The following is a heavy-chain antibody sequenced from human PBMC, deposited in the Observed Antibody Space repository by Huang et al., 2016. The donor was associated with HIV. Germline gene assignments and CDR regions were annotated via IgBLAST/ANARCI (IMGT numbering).Heavy chain of an antibody. D-gene: IGHD1-1*01. CDR2: ISAYNGNT. J-gene: IGHJ5*01. V-gene: IGHV1-18*01. CDR3: ARDHWYPLQNWFDL. Sequence: QVELVQSGAEVKRPGASVRVSCKAAGYIFTKYGINWVRQAPGQGLEWMGLISAYNGNTNYAEKFQGRVPLTRDTSATTAYMELRDVTSADTAVYYCARDHWYPLQNWFDLWGQGTLVTVSS. CDR1: GYIFTKYG.